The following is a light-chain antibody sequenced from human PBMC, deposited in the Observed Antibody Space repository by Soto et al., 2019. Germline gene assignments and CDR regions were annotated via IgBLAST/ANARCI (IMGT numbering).Light chain of an antibody. Sequence: QSVLTQPPSASGTPGQRVTISCSGSNSNIGTNSMNWYQQLPGTAPKLLIHSNNQRPSGVPDRFSGSKSGTSASLAISGLQSEDEADYYCAAWDGSLNGWVFGGGTKLNRP. J-gene: IGLJ3*02. CDR3: AAWDGSLNGWV. V-gene: IGLV1-44*01. CDR1: NSNIGTNS. CDR2: SNN.